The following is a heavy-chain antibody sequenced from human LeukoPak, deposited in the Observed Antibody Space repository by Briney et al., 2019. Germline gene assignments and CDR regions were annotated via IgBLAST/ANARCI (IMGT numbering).Heavy chain of an antibody. CDR3: ATAGDGYNNWYFDL. CDR1: GGSMSDYY. J-gene: IGHJ2*01. V-gene: IGHV4-59*01. D-gene: IGHD5-24*01. Sequence: PSETLSLTCTVSGGSMSDYYWTWIRQPPGKGLEWMGYIYYGGSTNYNPSLKNRVTISVATSKNQVSLTLKSVTAADTALYYCATAGDGYNNWYFDLWGRGTLVSVSS. CDR2: IYYGGST.